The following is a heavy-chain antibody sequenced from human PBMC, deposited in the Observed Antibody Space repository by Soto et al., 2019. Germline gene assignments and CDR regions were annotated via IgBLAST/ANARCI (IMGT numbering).Heavy chain of an antibody. D-gene: IGHD2-2*01. CDR3: AKELGYCSSTSCCQGY. Sequence: GGSLRVSRTAFGFTFGSYGSRCVLPAKGKGPGRVIAISGSGGSTYYADSVKGRFTISRDNSNNTLYLQMNSLRAEDTAVYYCAKELGYCSSTSCCQGYWGQGTLVTVSS. J-gene: IGHJ4*02. V-gene: IGHV3-23*01. CDR2: ISGSGGST. CDR1: GFTFGSYG.